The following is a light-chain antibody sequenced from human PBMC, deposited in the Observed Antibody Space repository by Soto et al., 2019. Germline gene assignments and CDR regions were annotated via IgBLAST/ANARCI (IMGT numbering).Light chain of an antibody. Sequence: EIVLTQSPGTLSFSPGEISTLSCRTSQSVSSNYLAWYQQKPGQAPRLIIYGASSRATGIPDRFSGSGSGTDFTLTISRLEPEDFAVYYCQQYGSSGRTFGQGTKVDI. J-gene: IGKJ1*01. CDR3: QQYGSSGRT. CDR2: GAS. CDR1: QSVSSNY. V-gene: IGKV3-20*01.